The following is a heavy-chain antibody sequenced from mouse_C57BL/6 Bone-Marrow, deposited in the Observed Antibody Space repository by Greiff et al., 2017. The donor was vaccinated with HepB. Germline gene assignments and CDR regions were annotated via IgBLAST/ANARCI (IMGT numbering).Heavy chain of an antibody. Sequence: EVMLVESGGGLVKPGGSLKLSCAASGFTFSSYAMYWVRQTPEKRLEWVATISDGGSYTYYPDNVKGRFTISRDNAKNNLYLQMSHLKSEDTAMYYCARDEDYFWGQGTSVTVSS. CDR1: GFTFSSYA. V-gene: IGHV5-4*01. CDR2: ISDGGSYT. J-gene: IGHJ4*01. CDR3: ARDEDYF.